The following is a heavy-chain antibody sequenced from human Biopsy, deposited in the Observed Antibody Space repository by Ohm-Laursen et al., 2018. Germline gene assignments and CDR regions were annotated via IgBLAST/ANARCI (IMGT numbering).Heavy chain of an antibody. Sequence: ASVKVSCKSSGYTFTGYHVHWVRQAPGQGLEWMGWINAKTGDTNYAQKFQGRVTMTRDTSISTAYVDLSSLRSDDTAVYYCTRGGYYYDSLAYYYWFDPWGQGTLVIVSS. CDR3: TRGGYYYDSLAYYYWFDP. CDR2: INAKTGDT. CDR1: GYTFTGYH. D-gene: IGHD3-22*01. V-gene: IGHV1-2*02. J-gene: IGHJ5*02.